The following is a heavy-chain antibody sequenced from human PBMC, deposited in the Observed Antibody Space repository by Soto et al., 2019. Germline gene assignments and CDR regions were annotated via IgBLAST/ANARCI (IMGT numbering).Heavy chain of an antibody. CDR1: GFTFRSYV. J-gene: IGHJ4*02. D-gene: IGHD3-16*01. CDR2: TSYDGSNN. V-gene: IGHV3-33*05. CDR3: ARWGTTGGLDV. Sequence: QVQLVESGGGVVQPGTSLRLSCVGSGFTFRSYVIHWVRQAPGKGLEWVALTSYDGSNNFCGDSVKGCFTISRHNSRNTVELQMDSLRFEDTALCYCARWGTTGGLDVWGQGTLVSVSS.